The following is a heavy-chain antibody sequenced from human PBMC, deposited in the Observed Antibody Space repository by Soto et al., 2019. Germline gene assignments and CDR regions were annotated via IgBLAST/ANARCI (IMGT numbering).Heavy chain of an antibody. CDR1: GFTFSSHG. CDR2: IWYDGSTK. Sequence: ESGGGVVQPGRSLRLSCAASGFTFSSHGMYWVRQAPGKGLEWVAVIWYDGSTKYYGDSVKGRFTISRDNSKNTLYLQMNSLRVEDTAVYYCARWGDDKRIDVWVQGTLVTVSS. J-gene: IGHJ5*02. D-gene: IGHD3-16*01. V-gene: IGHV3-33*01. CDR3: ARWGDDKRIDV.